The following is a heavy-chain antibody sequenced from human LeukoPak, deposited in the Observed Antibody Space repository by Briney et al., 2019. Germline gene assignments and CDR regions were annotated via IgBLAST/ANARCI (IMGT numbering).Heavy chain of an antibody. CDR3: AREERKGAAYHLDA. Sequence: PGGSLRLSCAASGFAFRTYSMHWVRQAPGEGLEWLAVITYDGNVKYYADSVKGRFTVSRDNSKKTLFLQMISLRHEDTAFYYCAREERKGAAYHLDAWGQGTLVTVSS. CDR1: GFAFRTYS. V-gene: IGHV3-30-3*01. D-gene: IGHD1-26*01. J-gene: IGHJ5*02. CDR2: ITYDGNVK.